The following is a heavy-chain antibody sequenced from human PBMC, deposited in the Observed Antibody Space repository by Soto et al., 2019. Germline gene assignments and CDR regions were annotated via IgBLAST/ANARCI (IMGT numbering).Heavy chain of an antibody. CDR3: ARVAGNDAFDI. CDR2: IKQDGSEK. V-gene: IGHV3-7*01. J-gene: IGHJ3*02. Sequence: GGSLSLSCAASGFAFSSYWMSWVRQAPGKGLEWVANIKQDGSEKYYVDSVKGRFTISRDNAKNSLYLQMNSLRAEDTAVYYCARVAGNDAFDIWGQGTMVTVSS. CDR1: GFAFSSYW. D-gene: IGHD1-1*01.